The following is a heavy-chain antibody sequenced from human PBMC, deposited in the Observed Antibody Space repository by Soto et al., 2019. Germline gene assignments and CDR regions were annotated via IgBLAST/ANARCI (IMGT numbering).Heavy chain of an antibody. V-gene: IGHV4-39*01. CDR1: GGSISSSSYY. CDR3: ARHQGGWGMVATPGVFDY. CDR2: IYYSGST. Sequence: QLQLQESGPGLVKPSETLSLTCTVSGGSISSSSYYWGWIRQPPGKGLEWIGSIYYSGSTYYIPSLKSRVTISVDTSKNQFSLKLSSVTAADTAVYYCARHQGGWGMVATPGVFDYWGQGTLVTVSS. J-gene: IGHJ4*02. D-gene: IGHD5-12*01.